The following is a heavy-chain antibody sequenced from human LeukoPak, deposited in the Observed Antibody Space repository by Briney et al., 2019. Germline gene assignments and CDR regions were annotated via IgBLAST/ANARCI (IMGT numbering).Heavy chain of an antibody. CDR1: GGSMSSYY. Sequence: SETLFLTCTVSGGSMSSYYWSWIRQPPGKGLEWIGYIYHSGSTNYNPSLNSRVTISVDTSKNQFSLNLSSVTAADTAVYYCARHPTGSGRTNGVDVWGQGTTVTVSS. D-gene: IGHD3-10*01. CDR3: ARHPTGSGRTNGVDV. CDR2: IYHSGST. V-gene: IGHV4-59*08. J-gene: IGHJ6*02.